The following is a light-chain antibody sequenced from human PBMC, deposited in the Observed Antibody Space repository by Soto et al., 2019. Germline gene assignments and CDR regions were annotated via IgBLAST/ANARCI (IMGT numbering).Light chain of an antibody. CDR1: QSVSSY. Sequence: PGVRATLSCRASQSVSSYLAWYQQRPGQAPRLLIYDASTRATGIPARFSGSGSGTDFTLTISSLEPEDFAVYYCQQRSSPLTFGGGTKVELK. J-gene: IGKJ4*01. CDR3: QQRSSPLT. V-gene: IGKV3-11*01. CDR2: DAS.